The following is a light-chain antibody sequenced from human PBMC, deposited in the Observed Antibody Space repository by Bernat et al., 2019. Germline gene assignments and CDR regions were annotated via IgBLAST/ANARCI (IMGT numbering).Light chain of an antibody. CDR2: EVN. J-gene: IGLJ3*02. Sequence: QSALTQPPSASGSLGQSVTISCTGTSSDVGADNHVSWYQQHPGKAPKVLIYEVNNRPTGVPDRFYGSKSGNTASLTVSGLQAAEEAGYHCASHGCGNNFWVFGGGPKLTVL. V-gene: IGLV2-8*01. CDR3: ASHGCGNNFWV. CDR1: SSDVGADNH.